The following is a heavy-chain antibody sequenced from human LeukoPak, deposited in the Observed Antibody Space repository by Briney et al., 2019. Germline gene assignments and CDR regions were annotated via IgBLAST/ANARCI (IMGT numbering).Heavy chain of an antibody. Sequence: GRSLRLSCAASGFTFSSYGMHWVRQAPGKGLEWVAVISYDGSNKYYADSVKGRFTISRDNSKNTLYLQMNSLGAEDTAVYYCAKVRRDIVVVPAARDLYYYGMDVWGQGTTVTVSS. D-gene: IGHD2-2*01. CDR2: ISYDGSNK. CDR1: GFTFSSYG. V-gene: IGHV3-30*18. CDR3: AKVRRDIVVVPAARDLYYYGMDV. J-gene: IGHJ6*02.